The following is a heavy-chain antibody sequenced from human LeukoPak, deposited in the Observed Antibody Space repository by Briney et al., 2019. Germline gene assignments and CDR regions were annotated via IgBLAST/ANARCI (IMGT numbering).Heavy chain of an antibody. CDR2: ISAYNGNT. Sequence: GASVKVSCKASGYTFTSYGISWVRQAPGQGLEWMGWISAYNGNTNYAQKLQGRVTMTTDTSTSTAYMELRSLRSDDTAVYYCARDSGPYYYDSSGYYHDYYYYYGMDVWGQGTTVTVSS. CDR3: ARDSGPYYYDSSGYYHDYYYYYGMDV. D-gene: IGHD3-22*01. V-gene: IGHV1-18*01. CDR1: GYTFTSYG. J-gene: IGHJ6*02.